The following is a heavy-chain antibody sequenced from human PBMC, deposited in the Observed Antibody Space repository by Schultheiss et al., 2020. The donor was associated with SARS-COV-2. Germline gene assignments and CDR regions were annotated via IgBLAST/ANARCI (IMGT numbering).Heavy chain of an antibody. D-gene: IGHD1-1*01. J-gene: IGHJ6*02. CDR1: GYTFTSYY. V-gene: IGHV1-46*01. CDR2: INPSGGST. Sequence: ASVKVSCKASGYTFTSYYMHWVRQAPGQGLEWMGIINPSGGSTSYAQKFQGRVTMTRDTSTSTVSMELRSLKSDDTAVYYCARAGYGRGRDFYGLDVWGQGTAVTVSS. CDR3: ARAGYGRGRDFYGLDV.